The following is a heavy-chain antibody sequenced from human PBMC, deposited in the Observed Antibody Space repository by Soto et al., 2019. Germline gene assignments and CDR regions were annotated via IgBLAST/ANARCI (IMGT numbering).Heavy chain of an antibody. D-gene: IGHD2-21*02. V-gene: IGHV4-59*12. CDR3: ARAGGYRSFDY. Sequence: PSETLSLTCTVSGGSISSYYWSWIRQPPGKGLEWIGYIYYSGSTNYNPSLKSRVTISVDTSKNQFSLKLSSVTAADTAVYYCARAGGYRSFDYWGQGTLVTVSS. CDR2: IYYSGST. CDR1: GGSISSYY. J-gene: IGHJ4*02.